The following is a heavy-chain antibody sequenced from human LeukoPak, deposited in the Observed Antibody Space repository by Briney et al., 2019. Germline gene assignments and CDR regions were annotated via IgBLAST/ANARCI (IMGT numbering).Heavy chain of an antibody. CDR1: GGTFSSYA. J-gene: IGHJ4*02. V-gene: IGHV1-69*13. D-gene: IGHD3-9*01. CDR3: ARPLDYDILTGYRPFGY. CDR2: IIPIFGTA. Sequence: SVKVSRKASGGTFSSYAISWVRQAPGQGLEWMGGIIPIFGTANYAQKFQGRVTITADESTSTAYMELSSLRSEDTAVYYCARPLDYDILTGYRPFGYWGQGTLVTVSS.